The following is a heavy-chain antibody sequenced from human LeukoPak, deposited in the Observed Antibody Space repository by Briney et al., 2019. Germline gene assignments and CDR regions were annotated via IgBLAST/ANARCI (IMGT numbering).Heavy chain of an antibody. CDR3: AKVGGGYCSSTSCYDY. J-gene: IGHJ4*02. CDR1: GFTFSSYG. V-gene: IGHV3-30*18. D-gene: IGHD2-2*01. Sequence: AGGSLRLSCAASGFTFSSYGMHWVRQAPGKGLEWVAVISYDGSNKYYTDSVKGRFTISRDNSKNTLYLQMNSLRAEDTAVYYCAKVGGGYCSSTSCYDYWGQGTLVTVSS. CDR2: ISYDGSNK.